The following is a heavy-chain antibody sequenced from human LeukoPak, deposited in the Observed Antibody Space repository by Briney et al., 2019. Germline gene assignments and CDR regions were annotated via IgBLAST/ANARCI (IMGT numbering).Heavy chain of an antibody. CDR2: IYTSGST. V-gene: IGHV4-61*02. Sequence: NSSETLSLTCTVSGGSISSDNYYWTWIRQPAGKGLEWIGRIYTSGSTNYNPSLKSRVTISVDTSKNQFSLKLSSVTAADTAVYYCARGVLYGSGSYFDYWGQGTLVTVSS. CDR1: GGSISSDNYY. J-gene: IGHJ4*02. CDR3: ARGVLYGSGSYFDY. D-gene: IGHD3-10*01.